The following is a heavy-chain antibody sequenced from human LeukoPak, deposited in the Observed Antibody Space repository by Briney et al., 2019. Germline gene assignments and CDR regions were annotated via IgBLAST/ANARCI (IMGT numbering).Heavy chain of an antibody. CDR1: GGSISSSSYY. D-gene: IGHD3-10*01. CDR2: IYYSGST. Sequence: SETLSLTCTVSGGSISSSSYYWGWIRQPPGKGLEWIGSIYYSGSTYYNPSLKSRVTISVDTSKNQFSLNLSSVTAADTAVYYCARGSVTYYGSGSYFQWGQGTLVTVSS. V-gene: IGHV4-39*01. J-gene: IGHJ4*02. CDR3: ARGSVTYYGSGSYFQ.